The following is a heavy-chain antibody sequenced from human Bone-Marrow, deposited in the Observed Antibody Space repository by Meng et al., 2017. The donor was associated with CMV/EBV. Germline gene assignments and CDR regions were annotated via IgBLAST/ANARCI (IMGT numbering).Heavy chain of an antibody. D-gene: IGHD2-2*01. CDR2: ISSSSSTI. CDR3: AREVPYCSSTSCYPNYLDY. V-gene: IGHV3-48*04. J-gene: IGHJ4*02. CDR1: GFTFSSYS. Sequence: LSLTCAASGFTFSSYSMNWVRQAPGKGLEWVSYISSSSSTIYYADSMKGRFTISRDNAKNSLYLQMNSLRAEDTAVYYCAREVPYCSSTSCYPNYLDYWGQGTLVTVSS.